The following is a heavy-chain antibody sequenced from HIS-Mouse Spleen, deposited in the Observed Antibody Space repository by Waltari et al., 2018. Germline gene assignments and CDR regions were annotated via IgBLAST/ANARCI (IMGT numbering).Heavy chain of an antibody. V-gene: IGHV1-2*02. D-gene: IGHD1-26*01. Sequence: QVQLVQSGAEVKKPGASVKVSCKASGYTFTGYYMHWVRQAPGQGLEWMGWINPNRGGTNYAQKFKGRVTMTRDTSISTAYMELSRLRSDDTAVYYCARRLWEQHDAFDIWGQGTMVTVSS. CDR3: ARRLWEQHDAFDI. J-gene: IGHJ3*02. CDR2: INPNRGGT. CDR1: GYTFTGYY.